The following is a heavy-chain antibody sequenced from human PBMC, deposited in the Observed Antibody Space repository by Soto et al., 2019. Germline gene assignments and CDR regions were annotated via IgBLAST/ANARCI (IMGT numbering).Heavy chain of an antibody. CDR1: GFTFSSYA. V-gene: IGHV3-23*01. CDR2: ISGSGGGA. Sequence: GGSLRLSCEASGFTFSSYAMSWVRQAPGKGLEWVSGISGSGGGANYADSVKGRFTISRDNSKNTLYLQMNSLRADDTAVYYCAKSYCSTSSCSRGYFDYWGQGTLVTVSS. D-gene: IGHD2-2*01. CDR3: AKSYCSTSSCSRGYFDY. J-gene: IGHJ4*02.